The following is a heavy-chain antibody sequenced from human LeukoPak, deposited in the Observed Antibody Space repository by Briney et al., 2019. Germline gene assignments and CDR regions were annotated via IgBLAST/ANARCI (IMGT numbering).Heavy chain of an antibody. V-gene: IGHV3-48*03. Sequence: GGSLRLSCAASGFTFSRYEMNWVRQAPGKGLEWVAYIISRGCTIYYPDSVKGRFTISRANAKNSLYLQMNSLRAEATAVYYCARDGGAAHFDYWGQGTLVTVSS. CDR1: GFTFSRYE. CDR3: ARDGGAAHFDY. J-gene: IGHJ4*02. CDR2: IISRGCTI. D-gene: IGHD2-15*01.